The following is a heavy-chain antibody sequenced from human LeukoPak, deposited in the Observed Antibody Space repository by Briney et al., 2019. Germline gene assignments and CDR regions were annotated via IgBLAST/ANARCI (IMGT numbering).Heavy chain of an antibody. CDR1: GGTFSSYA. V-gene: IGHV1-69*04. CDR2: IIPILGIA. CDR3: ARDAVVVFTFDY. Sequence: SVKVSCKASGGTFSSYAISWVRQAPGQGLEWMGRIIPILGIANYAQKFQGRVTITADKSTSTAYMELSSLRSEDTAAYYCARDAVVVFTFDYWGQGTLVTVSS. J-gene: IGHJ4*02. D-gene: IGHD3-22*01.